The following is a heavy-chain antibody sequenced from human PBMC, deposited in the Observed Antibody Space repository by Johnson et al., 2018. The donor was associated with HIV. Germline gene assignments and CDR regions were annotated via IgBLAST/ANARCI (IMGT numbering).Heavy chain of an antibody. D-gene: IGHD7-27*01. V-gene: IGHV3-53*01. CDR1: GFTVSSTY. CDR2: LYSDGRT. J-gene: IGHJ3*02. CDR3: ASSWGNAFDI. Sequence: VQLVESGGALIQPGGSLRLSCAASGFTVSSTYMSWVRQAPGKGLEWLSVLYSDGRTYYADSVKGRFTISRDGSKNTPFLQMNSLRAEDTAVYYCASSWGNAFDIWGQGTMVTVSS.